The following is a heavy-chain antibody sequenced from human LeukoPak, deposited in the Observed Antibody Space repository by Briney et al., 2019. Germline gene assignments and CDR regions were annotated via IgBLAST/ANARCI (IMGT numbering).Heavy chain of an antibody. CDR2: ISYDGSNK. J-gene: IGHJ4*02. V-gene: IGHV3-30*03. CDR3: AQSLGGSGEGYNPDYD. D-gene: IGHD5-24*01. Sequence: GRSLRLSCAASGFTFSSYGMHWVRQAPGKGLEWVAVISYDGSNKYYADSVKGRFTISRDNSKNTLYLQMNSLRAEDTAVYYCAQSLGGSGEGYNPDYDWGQGTLVTVSS. CDR1: GFTFSSYG.